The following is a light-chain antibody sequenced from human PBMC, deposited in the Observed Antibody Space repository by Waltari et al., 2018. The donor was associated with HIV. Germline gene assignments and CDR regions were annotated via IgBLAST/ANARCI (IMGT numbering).Light chain of an antibody. CDR1: QNLLFNNSNH. CDR2: CAS. CDR3: QQYVQIPWT. V-gene: IGKV4-1*01. Sequence: DIVMTQSPHSLSVSLGERATIECRSTQNLLFNNSNHLAWYQQKPGQPPKLLTYCASVRESGVPDRFSGSGSRAAFTLTISRLQAEDVAVYYCQQYVQIPWTFGQGTWVEVK. J-gene: IGKJ1*01.